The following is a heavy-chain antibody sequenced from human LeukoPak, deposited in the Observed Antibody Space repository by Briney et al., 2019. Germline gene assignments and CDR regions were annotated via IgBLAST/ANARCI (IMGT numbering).Heavy chain of an antibody. D-gene: IGHD4-17*01. CDR3: AKDYGDFTYFDY. CDR1: GFTFSNYA. Sequence: GGSLRLSCAASGFTFSNYAMNWVRQAPGKGLEWVSAISGSGGSTYYADSVKGRFTISRDNSKNTLYLQMNSLRAEDTAVYYCAKDYGDFTYFDYWGQGTLVTVSS. J-gene: IGHJ4*02. CDR2: ISGSGGST. V-gene: IGHV3-23*01.